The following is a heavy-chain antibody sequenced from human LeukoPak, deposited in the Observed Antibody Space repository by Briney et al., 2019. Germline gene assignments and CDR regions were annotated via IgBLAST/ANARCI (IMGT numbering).Heavy chain of an antibody. J-gene: IGHJ4*02. V-gene: IGHV3-23*01. D-gene: IGHD4-17*01. CDR2: INWNGGST. CDR3: ANNFGDSRYYFDY. CDR1: GFTFDDYG. Sequence: PGGSLRLSCAASGFTFDDYGMSWVRQAPGKGLEWVSGINWNGGSTYYADSVKGRFTISRDNSKNTLYLQMNSLRAENTAVYYCANNFGDSRYYFDYWGQGTLVTVSS.